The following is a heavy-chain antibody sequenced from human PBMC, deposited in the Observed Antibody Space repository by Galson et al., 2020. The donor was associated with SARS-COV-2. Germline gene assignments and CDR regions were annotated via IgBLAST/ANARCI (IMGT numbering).Heavy chain of an antibody. CDR3: TPTIIVPGTLDY. CDR2: IWSDGINK. D-gene: IGHD3-22*01. CDR1: GYTFSTYA. J-gene: IGHJ4*02. Sequence: GESLKISCEASGYTFSTYAMHWVRQAPCKGLEWLAVIWSDGINKYYIDSVKGRFTISRDNSKNTVNLQMNNLRAEDTALYYCTPTIIVPGTLDYWGQGTLVSVSS. V-gene: IGHV3-33*01.